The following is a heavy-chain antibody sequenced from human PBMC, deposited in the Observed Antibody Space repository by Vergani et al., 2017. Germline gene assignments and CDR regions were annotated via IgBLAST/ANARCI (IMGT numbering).Heavy chain of an antibody. CDR3: ARDCTSGGCPDNYGMDV. J-gene: IGHJ6*02. CDR2: IGSGGPTI. D-gene: IGHD2-8*01. CDR1: GLTLGDFG. V-gene: IGHV3-11*04. Sequence: VQLVESGGGLVKPGGSLGLSCEASGLTLGDFGMGWFRQAPGKGLEGVAFIGSGGPTINYADAGKGQFIISRDNTNNSLFLQLRSLRAEDAAVYYCARDCTSGGCPDNYGMDVWGQGATVTVSS.